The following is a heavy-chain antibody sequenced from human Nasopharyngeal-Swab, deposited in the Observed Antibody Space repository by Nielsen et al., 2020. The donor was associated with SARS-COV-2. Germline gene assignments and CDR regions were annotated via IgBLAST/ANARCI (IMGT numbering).Heavy chain of an antibody. Sequence: GGSLRLSCAASGFTFSDYSMSWIRQAPGKGSECVSFMSSTTGTIYYADSVKGRFTISRDNARSSLYLQMKSLRAEDTAVYYCARETLSPGYGMDVWGQGTTVTVSS. CDR1: GFTFSDYS. CDR3: ARETLSPGYGMDV. V-gene: IGHV3-11*04. CDR2: MSSTTGTI. J-gene: IGHJ6*02. D-gene: IGHD3-16*02.